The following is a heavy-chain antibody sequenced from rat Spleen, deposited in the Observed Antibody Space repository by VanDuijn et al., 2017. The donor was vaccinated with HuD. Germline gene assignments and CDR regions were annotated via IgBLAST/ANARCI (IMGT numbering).Heavy chain of an antibody. Sequence: EVQLVESGGGLVQPGRSLKLSCITSGFTFNNYWMTWIRQAPGKGLEWVASITNASGRTYYPDSVKGRFTISRDTAQNTLYLQMNSLRSEDTATYYCVRLYNNHGYWYFDFWGPGTMVTVSS. D-gene: IGHD1-5*01. J-gene: IGHJ1*01. CDR1: GFTFNNYW. V-gene: IGHV5-31*01. CDR3: VRLYNNHGYWYFDF. CDR2: ITNASGRT.